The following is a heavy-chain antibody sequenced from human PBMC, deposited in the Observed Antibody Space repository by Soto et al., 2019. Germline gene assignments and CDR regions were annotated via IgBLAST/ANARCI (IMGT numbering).Heavy chain of an antibody. CDR2: VYYSGST. V-gene: IGHV4-59*01. Sequence: SEPLSLTCTVSDASISSYYWSWIRQPPGKGLEWIGYVYYSGSTNYNPSLKSRVTISVDTSKNQFSLKLSSVTAADTAMYYCARDTTPSLWGQGTLVTVSS. CDR3: ARDTTPSL. D-gene: IGHD1-1*01. CDR1: DASISSYY. J-gene: IGHJ4*02.